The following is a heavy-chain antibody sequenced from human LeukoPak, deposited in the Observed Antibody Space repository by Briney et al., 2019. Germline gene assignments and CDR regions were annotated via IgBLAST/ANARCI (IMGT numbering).Heavy chain of an antibody. J-gene: IGHJ6*03. Sequence: PSETLSLTCTVSGGSISSYYWSWIRQPPGKGLEWIGYIYYSGSTNYNPSLKSRVTISVDTSKNQFSLNLSSVTAADTAVYYCARHKNYYYYYMDVWGKGTTVTISS. CDR1: GGSISSYY. CDR2: IYYSGST. V-gene: IGHV4-59*08. CDR3: ARHKNYYYYYMDV.